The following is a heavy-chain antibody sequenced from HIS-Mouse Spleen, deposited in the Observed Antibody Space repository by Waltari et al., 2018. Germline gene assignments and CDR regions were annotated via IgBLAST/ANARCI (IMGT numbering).Heavy chain of an antibody. CDR2: IDWDDDK. Sequence: QVTLRESGPALVNPTQSLTLTCTFSGFSPSTIGMCVIWISQPPGNALEWLARIDWDDDKYYSTSLKTRLTISRDTSKNQVVLTMTNMDPLDTATYYCARIAEGYTSGWYAFDYWGQGTLVTVSS. V-gene: IGHV2-70*15. CDR1: GFSPSTIGMC. CDR3: ARIAEGYTSGWYAFDY. J-gene: IGHJ4*02. D-gene: IGHD6-19*01.